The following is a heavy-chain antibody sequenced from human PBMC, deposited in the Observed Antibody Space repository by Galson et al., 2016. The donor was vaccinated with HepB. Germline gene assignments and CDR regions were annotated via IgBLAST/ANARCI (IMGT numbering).Heavy chain of an antibody. D-gene: IGHD6-13*01. CDR3: AKGNEESNSGSSWYNWFDP. V-gene: IGHV3-48*01. J-gene: IGHJ5*02. Sequence: SLRLSCAASGFTFSRYSMNWVRQAPGKGLEWVSHIRSRSSTIYYADSVRGRFTISRDNTKNTLYLQMNSLRAEDTAVYYCAKGNEESNSGSSWYNWFDPWGQGTLVTVSS. CDR2: IRSRSSTI. CDR1: GFTFSRYS.